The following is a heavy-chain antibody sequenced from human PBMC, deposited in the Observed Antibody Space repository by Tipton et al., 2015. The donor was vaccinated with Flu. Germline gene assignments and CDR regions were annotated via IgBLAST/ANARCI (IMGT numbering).Heavy chain of an antibody. J-gene: IGHJ4*02. CDR2: VHHAGST. CDR3: ARSTYYYGSGSSDY. CDR1: GDSIRSDYF. D-gene: IGHD3-10*01. V-gene: IGHV4-38-2*01. Sequence: TLSLTCSVSGDSIRSDYFWGWIRQPPGKGLEWIGNVHHAGSTYYNSSLKSRVTMSLDASKNQFSQKLSSVTAADTAVYYCARSTYYYGSGSSDYWGQGTLVTVSS.